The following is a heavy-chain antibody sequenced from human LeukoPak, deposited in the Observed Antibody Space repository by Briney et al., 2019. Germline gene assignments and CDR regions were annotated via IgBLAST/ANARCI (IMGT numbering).Heavy chain of an antibody. Sequence: GTSVKVSCKASGYTFTAHYMHWVRQAPGQGLEWMGRINPNSGGTNFAQKFQGRVTMTSDTSINTAYMELNSLRSDDTAVYYCAISKINAATLDHWGPGTLVTVSS. CDR3: AISKINAATLDH. V-gene: IGHV1-2*06. CDR1: GYTFTAHY. D-gene: IGHD2-15*01. CDR2: INPNSGGT. J-gene: IGHJ4*01.